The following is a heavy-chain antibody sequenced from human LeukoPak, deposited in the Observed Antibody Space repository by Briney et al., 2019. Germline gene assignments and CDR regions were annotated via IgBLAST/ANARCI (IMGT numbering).Heavy chain of an antibody. CDR3: ARTPRNYYDGSGYSDYFDS. CDR1: GFPFSSYA. CDR2: ISYDGSNK. Sequence: GGSLRLPCAASGFPFSSYAMHWARQAPGKGLEWAEVISYDGSNKYYADSVKGRITISRDNAKKSLYLQMTGMRAEDRALYYCARTPRNYYDGSGYSDYFDSWGQGTLVTVSS. D-gene: IGHD3-22*01. J-gene: IGHJ4*02. V-gene: IGHV3-30*04.